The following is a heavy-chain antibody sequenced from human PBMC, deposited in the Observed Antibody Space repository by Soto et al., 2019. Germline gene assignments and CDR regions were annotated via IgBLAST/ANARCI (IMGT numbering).Heavy chain of an antibody. V-gene: IGHV3-23*01. CDR2: ISGSGGST. Sequence: PGGSLSLSCAASGFTFSSYAMSRVRQAPGKGLEWVSVISGSGGSTHYADSVKGRSTISRDNSKNTLYLQVNSLRAEDTAVYYCAKEADISGYHPDYWGQGTQVTVSS. D-gene: IGHD3-22*01. CDR1: GFTFSSYA. J-gene: IGHJ4*02. CDR3: AKEADISGYHPDY.